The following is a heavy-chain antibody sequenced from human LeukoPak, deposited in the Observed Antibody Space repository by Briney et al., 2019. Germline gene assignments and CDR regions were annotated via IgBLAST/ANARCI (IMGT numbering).Heavy chain of an antibody. D-gene: IGHD3-22*01. V-gene: IGHV3-53*01. Sequence: GGSLRLSCAASGFTVSSNYMSWVRQAPGKGLEWVSVIYGGGSTYYADSVKGRFTISRDNSKNTLYLKMNSLRAEDTAVYYCAAVVVINSDAYWGQGTLVTVSS. CDR3: AAVVVINSDAY. CDR2: IYGGGST. J-gene: IGHJ4*02. CDR1: GFTVSSNY.